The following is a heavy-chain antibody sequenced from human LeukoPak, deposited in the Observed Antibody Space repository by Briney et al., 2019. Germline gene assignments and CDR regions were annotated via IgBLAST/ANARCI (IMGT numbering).Heavy chain of an antibody. Sequence: GGSLRLSCAASGFTFNYAWMSWVRQVPGKGLEWVGQTVSEIDGGTTDYATPVKGRFTISRDDSKSTLYLQMNSLKIEDTAVYYCTTDEDWNYARKDVWGQGATVTVSS. D-gene: IGHD1-7*01. CDR1: GFTFNYAW. J-gene: IGHJ6*02. CDR3: TTDEDWNYARKDV. CDR2: TVSEIDGGTT. V-gene: IGHV3-15*04.